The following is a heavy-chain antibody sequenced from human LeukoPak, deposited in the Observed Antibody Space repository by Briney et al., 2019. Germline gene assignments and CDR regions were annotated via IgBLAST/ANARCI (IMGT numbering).Heavy chain of an antibody. CDR2: IYYSGST. CDR3: TRGRYNNWFDP. J-gene: IGHJ5*02. D-gene: IGHD1-1*01. CDR1: GGSISSGDYY. Sequence: SETLSLTCTVSGGSISSGDYYWSWIRQPPGKGLEWIGYIYYSGSTYNPSLKSRVTISVDTSKNQFSLKLSSVTAADTAVYYCTRGRYNNWFDPWGQGTLVTVSS. V-gene: IGHV4-30-4*01.